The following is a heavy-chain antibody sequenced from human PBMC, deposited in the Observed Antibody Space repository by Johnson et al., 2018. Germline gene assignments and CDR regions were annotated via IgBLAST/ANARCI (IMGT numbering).Heavy chain of an antibody. Sequence: QVQLVQSGGGVVQPGRSLRLSCAASGFTFNNFGMHWVRQAPGKGLEWVALISYDGSNKYYPDSVKGRFTISRDTSKNTLYLQMDSLRAEDTAVYYCAKDFGGNYYSFFHYWGQGTLVTVSS. D-gene: IGHD3-16*01. J-gene: IGHJ4*02. CDR2: ISYDGSNK. CDR1: GFTFNNFG. V-gene: IGHV3-30*18. CDR3: AKDFGGNYYSFFHY.